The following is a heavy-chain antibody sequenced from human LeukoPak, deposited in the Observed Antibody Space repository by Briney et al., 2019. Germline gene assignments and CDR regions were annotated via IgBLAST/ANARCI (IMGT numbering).Heavy chain of an antibody. CDR3: ARSFGVVGTEDDY. V-gene: IGHV3-30*03. CDR2: ISYDGSNK. D-gene: IGHD3-3*01. Sequence: GGSLRLSCAASGFTFSSYGMHWVRQTPGKGLEWVAVISYDGSNKYYADSVKGRFTISRDNSKNTLYLQMNSLRAEDTAVYYCARSFGVVGTEDDYWGQGTLVTVSS. J-gene: IGHJ4*02. CDR1: GFTFSSYG.